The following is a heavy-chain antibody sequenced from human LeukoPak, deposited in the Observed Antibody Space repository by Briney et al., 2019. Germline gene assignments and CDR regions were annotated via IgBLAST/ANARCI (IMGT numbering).Heavy chain of an antibody. CDR2: IYYSGST. Sequence: SETLSLTCTVSGGSISSSSYYWGWIRQPPGKGLEWIGSIYYSGSTYHNPSLKSRVTISVDTSKNQFSLKLTSVTAADTAVYFCARLRYNWNVADYWGQGTLVTVSS. J-gene: IGHJ4*02. CDR3: ARLRYNWNVADY. CDR1: GGSISSSSYY. D-gene: IGHD1-20*01. V-gene: IGHV4-39*01.